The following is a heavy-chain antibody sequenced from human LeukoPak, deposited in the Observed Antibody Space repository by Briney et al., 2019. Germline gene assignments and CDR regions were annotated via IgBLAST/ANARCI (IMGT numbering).Heavy chain of an antibody. Sequence: GGSLRLSCAASGFTFSTYAMSWVRQAPGKGLEWVSAISGSGGNTYYADSVKGRFTISRDNSKNTLYLQMNSLRAEDTAVYYCARDREYSSGWYDYWGQGTLVTVSS. CDR3: ARDREYSSGWYDY. J-gene: IGHJ4*02. CDR2: ISGSGGNT. CDR1: GFTFSTYA. D-gene: IGHD6-19*01. V-gene: IGHV3-23*01.